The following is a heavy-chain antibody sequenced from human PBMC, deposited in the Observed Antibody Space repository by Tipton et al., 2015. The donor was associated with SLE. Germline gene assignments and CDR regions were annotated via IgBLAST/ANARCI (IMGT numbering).Heavy chain of an antibody. V-gene: IGHV4-61*02. CDR1: GGSISNGSYY. CDR3: ARGSLYVSGAFDI. Sequence: TLSLTCIVSGGSISNGSYYWSWIRQPAGKGLEWMGRIYTSGSTNYNPSLKSRVTISVDTSKNQFSLKLSSVTAADTVVYYCARGSLYVSGAFDIWGQGTMVTVSS. CDR2: IYTSGST. D-gene: IGHD3-16*01. J-gene: IGHJ3*02.